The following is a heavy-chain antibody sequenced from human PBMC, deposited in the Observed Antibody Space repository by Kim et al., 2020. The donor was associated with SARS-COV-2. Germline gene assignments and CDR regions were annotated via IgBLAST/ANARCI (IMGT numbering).Heavy chain of an antibody. J-gene: IGHJ6*02. D-gene: IGHD4-17*01. CDR1: GGSFSGYY. V-gene: IGHV4-34*01. CDR2: INHSGST. Sequence: SETLSLTCAVYGGSFSGYYWSWIRQPPGKGLEWIGEINHSGSTNYNPSLKSRVTISVDTSKNQFSLKLSSVTAADTAVYYCARGSTVKIRRSYYYGMDVWGQGTTVTVSS. CDR3: ARGSTVKIRRSYYYGMDV.